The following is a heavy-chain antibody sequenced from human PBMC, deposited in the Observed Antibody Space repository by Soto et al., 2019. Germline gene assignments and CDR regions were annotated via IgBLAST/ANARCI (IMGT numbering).Heavy chain of an antibody. J-gene: IGHJ4*02. D-gene: IGHD6-19*01. V-gene: IGHV3-49*04. Sequence: GGALRLACPTSGFNFGNYAMSWVRQAPGKGPEWVGFIRSQANGGTTENAASVKGRFIISRDDSRGIVYLQMNSLKIEDTGVYYCFKDSSGHWGQGTLVLVSS. CDR3: FKDSSGH. CDR1: GFNFGNYA. CDR2: IRSQANGGTT.